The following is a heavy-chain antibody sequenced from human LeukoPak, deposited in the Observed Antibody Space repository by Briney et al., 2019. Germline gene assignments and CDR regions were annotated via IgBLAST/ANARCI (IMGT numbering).Heavy chain of an antibody. CDR2: ISGSGGST. J-gene: IGHJ4*02. CDR1: GFTFSSYA. Sequence: GGSLRLSCAASGFTFSSYAMSWVRQAPGKGLEWVSAISGSGGSTYYADSVKGRFTISRDNSKNTLYLQMNSLRAEDTAVYYCAGRIAVAGTTLDYWGKGTLVTVSS. CDR3: AGRIAVAGTTLDY. V-gene: IGHV3-23*01. D-gene: IGHD6-19*01.